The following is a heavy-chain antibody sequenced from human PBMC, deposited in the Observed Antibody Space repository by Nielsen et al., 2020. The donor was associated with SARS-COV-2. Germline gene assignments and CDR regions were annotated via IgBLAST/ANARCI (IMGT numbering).Heavy chain of an antibody. CDR2: ISSGSDYI. CDR1: GFTFDDYG. D-gene: IGHD2-2*01. V-gene: IGHV3-21*01. Sequence: GGSLRLSCAASGFTFDDYGMSWVRQAPGKGLEWVSSISSGSDYIYYADSVKGRFSISRDNAKNSVYLQMSSLRPEDTAVYYCARDERSCSSASCPDYWGQGTLVTVSS. CDR3: ARDERSCSSASCPDY. J-gene: IGHJ4*02.